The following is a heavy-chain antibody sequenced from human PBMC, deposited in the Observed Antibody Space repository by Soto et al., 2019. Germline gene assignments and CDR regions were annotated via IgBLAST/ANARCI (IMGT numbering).Heavy chain of an antibody. V-gene: IGHV3-30*18. J-gene: IGHJ6*02. D-gene: IGHD3-3*01. CDR1: GFTFSSYG. CDR3: AKLYDFWSGSYYYYGMDV. Sequence: PGGSLRLSCAASGFTFSSYGMHWVRQAPGKGLEWVAVISYDGSNKYYADSVKGRFTISRDNSKNTLYLQMNSLRAEDTAVYYCAKLYDFWSGSYYYYGMDVWGQGTPVTVSS. CDR2: ISYDGSNK.